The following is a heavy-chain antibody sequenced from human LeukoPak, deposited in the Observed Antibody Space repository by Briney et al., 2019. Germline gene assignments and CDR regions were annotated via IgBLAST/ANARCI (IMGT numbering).Heavy chain of an antibody. CDR1: GRSIRSYY. Sequence: KPSETLSLTCTVSGRSIRSYYWSWIRQLAGKGLEWIGRIYTSGSTNYNPSLKSRATMSVDTSKNQFSLKLSAVTAADTAVYYCARDGSQEQWLAYFDYWGQGTLVTVSS. J-gene: IGHJ4*02. V-gene: IGHV4-4*07. CDR3: ARDGSQEQWLAYFDY. CDR2: IYTSGST. D-gene: IGHD6-19*01.